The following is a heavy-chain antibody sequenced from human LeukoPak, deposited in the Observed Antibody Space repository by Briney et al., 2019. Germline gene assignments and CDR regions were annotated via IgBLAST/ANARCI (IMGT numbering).Heavy chain of an antibody. CDR2: ISSSGSTI. Sequence: GGSLRLSCAASGFTFSSYEMNWVRQAPGKGLEWVSYISSSGSTIYYADSVKGRFTISRDNAKNSLYLQMNSLRAEDTAVYYCARGRLFSGYRGNVGHEDFDYWGQGSLVTVSS. CDR1: GFTFSSYE. V-gene: IGHV3-48*03. D-gene: IGHD5-12*01. J-gene: IGHJ4*02. CDR3: ARGRLFSGYRGNVGHEDFDY.